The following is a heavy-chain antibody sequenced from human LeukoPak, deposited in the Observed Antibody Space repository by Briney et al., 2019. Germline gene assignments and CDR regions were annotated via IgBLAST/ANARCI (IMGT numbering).Heavy chain of an antibody. D-gene: IGHD6-13*01. V-gene: IGHV4-39*07. CDR2: IYYSGST. Sequence: PSETLSLTCTVSGGSISSSSYYWGWIRQPPGKGLEWIGSIYYSGSTYYNPSLKSRVTISVDTSKNQFSLKLSSVTAADTAVYYCARGGHVGLAPVAFDIWGQGTMVTVSS. J-gene: IGHJ3*02. CDR1: GGSISSSSYY. CDR3: ARGGHVGLAPVAFDI.